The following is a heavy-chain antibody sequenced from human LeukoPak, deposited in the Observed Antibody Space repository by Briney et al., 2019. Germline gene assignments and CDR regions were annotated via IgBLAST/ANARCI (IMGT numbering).Heavy chain of an antibody. CDR3: ARANYYGSGSPPYYYYYYMDV. CDR2: IYTSGST. CDR1: GGSISIYY. J-gene: IGHJ6*03. D-gene: IGHD3-10*01. V-gene: IGHV4-4*07. Sequence: SETLSLTCTVSGGSISIYYWSWIRQPAGKGLEWIGRIYTSGSTNYNPSLKSRVTISVDTSKNQFSLKLSSVTAADTAVYYCARANYYGSGSPPYYYYYYMDVWGKGTTVTISS.